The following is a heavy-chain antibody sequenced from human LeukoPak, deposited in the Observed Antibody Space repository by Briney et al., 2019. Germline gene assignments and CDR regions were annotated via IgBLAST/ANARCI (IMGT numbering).Heavy chain of an antibody. D-gene: IGHD6-6*01. CDR2: ISSSGSTI. V-gene: IGHV3-48*03. Sequence: GGSLRLSCAASGFTFSSYEMNWVRQAPGKGLEWVSYISSSGSTIYYADSVKGRFTISRDNAKNSLYLQVNSLRAEDTAVYYCARAPASLKVNYFDYWGQGTLVTVSS. CDR1: GFTFSSYE. CDR3: ARAPASLKVNYFDY. J-gene: IGHJ4*02.